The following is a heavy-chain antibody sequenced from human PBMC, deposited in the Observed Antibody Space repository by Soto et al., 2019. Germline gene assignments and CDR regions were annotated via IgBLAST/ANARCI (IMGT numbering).Heavy chain of an antibody. D-gene: IGHD3-3*01. CDR2: IYWDDDK. J-gene: IGHJ5*02. CDR3: ARIAVGFGVAPRRFDP. Sequence: VSGPTLVNPTQTLTLTCTFSGFSLTTSGVGVGWIRQAPGKALERLALIYWDDDKRYSPSLKSRLTISKDTSKSQVVLTMTNMDPVDTATYYCARIAVGFGVAPRRFDPWGQGTLVTVSS. V-gene: IGHV2-5*02. CDR1: GFSLTTSGVG.